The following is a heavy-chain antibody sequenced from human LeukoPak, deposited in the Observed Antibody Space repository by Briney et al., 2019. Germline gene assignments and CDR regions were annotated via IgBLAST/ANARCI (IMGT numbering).Heavy chain of an antibody. D-gene: IGHD6-19*01. Sequence: GGSLRLSCAASGFTFSSYEMNWVRQAPGKGLEWVSYISSSGSTIYYADSVKGRFTISRDNAKNTLYLQMNSLRAEDTAVYYCARGGTAVADDVDYWGQGTLVTVSS. CDR1: GFTFSSYE. J-gene: IGHJ4*02. CDR2: ISSSGSTI. V-gene: IGHV3-48*03. CDR3: ARGGTAVADDVDY.